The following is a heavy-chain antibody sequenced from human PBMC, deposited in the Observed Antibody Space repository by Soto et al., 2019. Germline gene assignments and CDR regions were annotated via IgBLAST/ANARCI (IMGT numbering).Heavy chain of an antibody. V-gene: IGHV3-30*18. D-gene: IGHD1-26*01. Sequence: QVQLVESGGGVVQPGTSLRLSCAASGFTFKTHAMHWVRQAPGKGLEWMAVIAYDGNEKFYADSVKGRFTISSDNSKDALYLQINTLRDEDTAVDYCGKDVGDYVPYYYGVDVWGQGTTVTVSS. CDR1: GFTFKTHA. CDR2: IAYDGNEK. CDR3: GKDVGDYVPYYYGVDV. J-gene: IGHJ6*02.